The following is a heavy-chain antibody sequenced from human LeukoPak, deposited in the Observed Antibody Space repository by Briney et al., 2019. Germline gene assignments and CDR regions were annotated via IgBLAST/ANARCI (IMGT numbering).Heavy chain of an antibody. CDR1: GYTFTSYD. CDR3: AIAHGDQG. Sequence: ASVKVSCKASGYTFTSYDINWVRRATGQGLEWMGWMNPNSGNTGYAQKFQGRVTITADKSTSTAYMELSSLRSEDTAVYYCAIAHGDQGWGQGTLVTVSS. V-gene: IGHV1-8*03. J-gene: IGHJ4*02. CDR2: MNPNSGNT. D-gene: IGHD3-10*01.